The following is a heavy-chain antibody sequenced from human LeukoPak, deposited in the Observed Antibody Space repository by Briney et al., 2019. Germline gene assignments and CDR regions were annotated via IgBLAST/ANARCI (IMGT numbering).Heavy chain of an antibody. D-gene: IGHD4-17*01. CDR2: FYHSGST. V-gene: IGHV4-30-2*01. CDR3: ASGRTVTTVFGD. J-gene: IGHJ4*02. CDR1: GGSISSGGYS. Sequence: PSETLSLTCAVSGGSISSGGYSWSWIRQPPGKGLEWIGYFYHSGSTYYNPSLKSRVTISVDRSKNQFSLKLSSVTAADTAVYYCASGRTVTTVFGDWGQGTLVTVSS.